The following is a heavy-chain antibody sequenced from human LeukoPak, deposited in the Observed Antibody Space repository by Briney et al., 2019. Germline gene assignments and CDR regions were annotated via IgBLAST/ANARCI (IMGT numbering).Heavy chain of an antibody. J-gene: IGHJ3*01. CDR2: LGLTDTTV. Sequence: GGSLRLSCVGSGFSLSDHYMGWTRQGPGQGLEWVAYLGLTDTTVYYADSARGRFTVSRDKAHNSFHLHMDRLTVEDTAVYYCAREGFTGASLRAFDVWGQATMVTVSS. CDR3: AREGFTGASLRAFDV. D-gene: IGHD1-1*01. CDR1: GFSLSDHY. V-gene: IGHV3-11*04.